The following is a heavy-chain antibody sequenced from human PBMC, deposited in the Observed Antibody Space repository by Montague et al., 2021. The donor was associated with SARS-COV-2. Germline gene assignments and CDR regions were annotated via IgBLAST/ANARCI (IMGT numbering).Heavy chain of an antibody. CDR3: ARDGWAHYYDSSGYEGNFDI. D-gene: IGHD3-22*01. J-gene: IGHJ3*02. V-gene: IGHV3-21*01. CDR2: ISSSSSYI. CDR1: GFPFRSYT. Sequence: SLRLSCAASGFPFRSYTMNWFRQAPGKGLEWVSCISSSSSYIYYADSVKGRFTIFRDNAKNSLFLQMNSLRAEDTAVYYCARDGWAHYYDSSGYEGNFDIWGQGTMVTVSS.